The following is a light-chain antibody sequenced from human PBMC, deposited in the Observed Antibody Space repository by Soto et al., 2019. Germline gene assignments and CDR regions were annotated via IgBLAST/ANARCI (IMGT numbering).Light chain of an antibody. CDR2: DAA. J-gene: IGKJ1*01. CDR1: QRVNSN. Sequence: EIVMTQSPGTLSVSPGERATLSCRASQRVNSNLAWYQQKPGQSPRLLIYDAATRATDIPARFSGSGSGTKFTLTISSLQSEDFAVYYCQQYNDWPRTFGQGTKVEIK. CDR3: QQYNDWPRT. V-gene: IGKV3-15*01.